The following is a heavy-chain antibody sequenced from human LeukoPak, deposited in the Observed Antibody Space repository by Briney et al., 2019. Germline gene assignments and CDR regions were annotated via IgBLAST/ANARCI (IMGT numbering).Heavy chain of an antibody. CDR3: ARDRCGGDCPFDY. Sequence: GGSLRLSCAASGFTFSSYAMSWVRQAPGKGLEWVSAISGSGGSTYYADSVKGRFTISRDNAKNSLYLQMNSLRAEVTAVYYCARDRCGGDCPFDYWGQGTLVTVSS. D-gene: IGHD2-21*01. J-gene: IGHJ4*02. CDR1: GFTFSSYA. V-gene: IGHV3-23*01. CDR2: ISGSGGST.